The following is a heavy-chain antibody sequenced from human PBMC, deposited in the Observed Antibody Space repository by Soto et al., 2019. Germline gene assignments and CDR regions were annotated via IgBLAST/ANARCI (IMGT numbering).Heavy chain of an antibody. J-gene: IGHJ6*02. CDR1: GGSINSGGYS. CDR2: IYHTGNT. CDR3: ARVERTLSTPFAYGMDV. Sequence: QLQLQESGSGLVKPSQTLSLTCTVSGGSINSGGYSWIWIRQPPGKGLEWIGYIYHTGNTFYNPSRQRRVTISVDQSKNQFSLRLGSVTAADTAMYYCARVERTLSTPFAYGMDVWGQGTTVTVSS. V-gene: IGHV4-30-2*01. D-gene: IGHD2-2*01.